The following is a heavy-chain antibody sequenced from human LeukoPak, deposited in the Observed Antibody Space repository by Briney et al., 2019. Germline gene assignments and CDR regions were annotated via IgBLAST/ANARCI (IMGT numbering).Heavy chain of an antibody. V-gene: IGHV3-15*01. CDR3: TTLGGDNWFDWYFDL. D-gene: IGHD1-1*01. J-gene: IGHJ2*01. CDR2: IRGKIDGGTT. CDR1: GLSFSNAW. Sequence: GGSLRLSCAASGLSFSNAWMGWVRQAPGKGLEWVGRIRGKIDGGTTDYAAPVKGRFTISRDESENTLYLHLTSLKSEDAGVYYCTTLGGDNWFDWYFDLWGRGTLVTVSS.